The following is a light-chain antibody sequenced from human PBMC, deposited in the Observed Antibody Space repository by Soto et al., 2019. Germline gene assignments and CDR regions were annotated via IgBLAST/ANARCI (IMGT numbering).Light chain of an antibody. CDR2: DAS. CDR1: QSISSW. Sequence: DIQMTQSPSTLSAPVADRVTITCRASQSISSWLAWYQQKPGKAPKLLIYDASSLESGVPSRFSGSGSGTEFTLTISSLQPDDFATYYCQQYNSYWTFGQGTKVDIK. J-gene: IGKJ1*01. V-gene: IGKV1-5*01. CDR3: QQYNSYWT.